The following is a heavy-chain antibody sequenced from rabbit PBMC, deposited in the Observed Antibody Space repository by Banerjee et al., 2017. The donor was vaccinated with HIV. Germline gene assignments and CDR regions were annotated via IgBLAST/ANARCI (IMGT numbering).Heavy chain of an antibody. CDR1: GFSFSSSYW. V-gene: IGHV1S45*01. D-gene: IGHD2-1*01. J-gene: IGHJ4*01. CDR3: ARARYDDYGVGNL. Sequence: QEQLVESGGGLVKPGASLTLTCTASGFSFSSSYWICWVRQAPGKGLEWIACIYAGSSGDTYYASWAKGRFTISKTSSTTVTLQMTSLTAADTATYFCARARYDDYGVGNLWGPGTLVTVS. CDR2: IYAGSSGDT.